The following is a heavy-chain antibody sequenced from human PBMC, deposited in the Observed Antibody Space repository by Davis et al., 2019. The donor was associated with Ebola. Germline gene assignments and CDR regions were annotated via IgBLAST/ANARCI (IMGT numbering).Heavy chain of an antibody. D-gene: IGHD6-19*01. Sequence: GGSLRLSCAASGFTFSSYAMTWVRQAPGKGLEWVSSISGSGVTTYYADSVKGRFTISRDNPKNTLYLQMNSLRAEETAVYSCARDSGGWIKYDYWGQGILVTVSS. V-gene: IGHV3-23*01. CDR3: ARDSGGWIKYDY. CDR1: GFTFSSYA. J-gene: IGHJ4*02. CDR2: ISGSGVTT.